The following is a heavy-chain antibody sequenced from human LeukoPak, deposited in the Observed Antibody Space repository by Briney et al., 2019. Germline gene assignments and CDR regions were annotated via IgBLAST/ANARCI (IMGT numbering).Heavy chain of an antibody. CDR1: GSSFTSYW. J-gene: IGHJ6*02. CDR2: IYPGDSDT. V-gene: IGHV5-51*01. D-gene: IGHD4/OR15-4a*01. Sequence: GASLQISCKGSGSSFTSYWIGWVRQLPGKGLEWMGIIYPGDSDTRYSPSFQGQVTISADKSISTASLQWSSLKASDTAMYYCARHDDYGPVPGYYYGMDVWGQGTTVTVSS. CDR3: ARHDDYGPVPGYYYGMDV.